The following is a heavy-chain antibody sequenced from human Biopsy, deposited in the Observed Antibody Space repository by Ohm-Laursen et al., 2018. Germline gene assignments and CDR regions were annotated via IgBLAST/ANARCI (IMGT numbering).Heavy chain of an antibody. CDR3: AAKLTGYFHH. J-gene: IGHJ1*01. D-gene: IGHD3-9*01. Sequence: SVKVSCKAPGGTFSNYGVNWVRQAPGQGLEWLGGNIPILGTGNYAQKFQDRVTVAADTSTSTATMELRSLRSDDTAVYYCAAKLTGYFHHWGQGTLVIVSS. CDR1: GGTFSNYG. CDR2: NIPILGTG. V-gene: IGHV1-69*06.